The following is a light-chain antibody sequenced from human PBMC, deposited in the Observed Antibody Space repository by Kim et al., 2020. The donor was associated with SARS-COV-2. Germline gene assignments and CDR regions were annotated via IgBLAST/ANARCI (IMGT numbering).Light chain of an antibody. J-gene: IGKJ5*01. Sequence: ATINGKSSQSVLYSSNNKNYLAWYQQKPGQPPKLLIYWASTRESGVPDRFSGSGSGTDFTLTISSLQAEDVAVYYCQQYYSTPPTFGQGTRLEIK. CDR2: WAS. CDR1: QSVLYSSNNKNY. V-gene: IGKV4-1*01. CDR3: QQYYSTPPT.